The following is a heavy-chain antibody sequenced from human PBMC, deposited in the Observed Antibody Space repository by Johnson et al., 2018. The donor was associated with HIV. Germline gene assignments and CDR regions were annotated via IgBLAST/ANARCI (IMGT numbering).Heavy chain of an antibody. J-gene: IGHJ3*02. V-gene: IGHV3-9*01. CDR3: VKDLWGGSYLDVFDI. D-gene: IGHD1-26*01. CDR2: ISWNSGSI. Sequence: VQLVESGGGVVQPGTSLRLSCAASGFTFDDYAMHWVRQAPGKGLEWVSGISWNSGSIGYADSVKGRFTISRDNAKNSLYLQMNSLRAEDTAVYYCVKDLWGGSYLDVFDIWGQGTMVTVSA. CDR1: GFTFDDYA.